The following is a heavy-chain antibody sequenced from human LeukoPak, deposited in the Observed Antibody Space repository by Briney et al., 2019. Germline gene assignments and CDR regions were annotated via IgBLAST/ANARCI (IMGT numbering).Heavy chain of an antibody. D-gene: IGHD6-13*01. Sequence: AGGSLRLSCAVSGFTFSHYEMNWVRQAPRKGLEWVSYISSSGRSINYADSVRGRFTISRDNGKNSLYLQMNSLRAEDTAVYYCASPYSSRWYELCYWGQGTLVTVSS. V-gene: IGHV3-48*03. CDR2: ISSSGRSI. CDR3: ASPYSSRWYELCY. CDR1: GFTFSHYE. J-gene: IGHJ4*02.